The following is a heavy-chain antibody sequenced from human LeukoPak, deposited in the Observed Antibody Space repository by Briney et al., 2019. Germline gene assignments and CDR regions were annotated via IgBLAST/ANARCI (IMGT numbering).Heavy chain of an antibody. V-gene: IGHV3-15*01. CDR2: IKSKTDGGTT. D-gene: IGHD1-26*01. Sequence: GGSLRLPCAASGFTFSDYYMNWIRQAPGKGLEWVGRIKSKTDGGTTDYAAPVKGRFTISRDDSKNTLYLQMNSLKTEDTAVYYCTTEVGATTLFDYWGQGTLVTVSS. CDR3: TTEVGATTLFDY. CDR1: GFTFSDYY. J-gene: IGHJ4*02.